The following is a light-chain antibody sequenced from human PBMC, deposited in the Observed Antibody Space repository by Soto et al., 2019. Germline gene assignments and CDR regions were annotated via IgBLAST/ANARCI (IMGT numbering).Light chain of an antibody. J-gene: IGLJ1*01. CDR2: EVS. Sequence: QSVLTQPASVSGSPGQSITISCTGTSSDVGGYNYVSWYQQHPGKAPKLMIYEVSNRPSGVSNRFSGSKSGNTASLTISGLQAEDEADYYCISYTSSSTPYVFGTGTKAPS. V-gene: IGLV2-14*01. CDR3: ISYTSSSTPYV. CDR1: SSDVGGYNY.